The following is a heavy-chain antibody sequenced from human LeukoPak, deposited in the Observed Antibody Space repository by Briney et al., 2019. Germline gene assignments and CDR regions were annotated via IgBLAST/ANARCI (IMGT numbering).Heavy chain of an antibody. CDR1: VGSFSDYY. CDR2: INHSGGT. CDR3: ARHGVPRYYAMDV. Sequence: RPSETLSLTCAVYVGSFSDYYWSWIRQSPGKGLEWIAEINHSGGTNYNPSLKSRVTMSVDTSKNQFSLKLISVTAADTAVYYCARHGVPRYYAMDVWGKGTTVTASS. J-gene: IGHJ6*04. V-gene: IGHV4-34*01. D-gene: IGHD3-9*01.